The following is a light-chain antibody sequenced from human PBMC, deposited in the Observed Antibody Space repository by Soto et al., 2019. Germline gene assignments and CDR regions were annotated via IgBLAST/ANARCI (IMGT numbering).Light chain of an antibody. CDR1: SSDVGGYNY. CDR3: TSYTSRNTYF. CDR2: EVN. V-gene: IGLV2-14*01. Sequence: QSALTQPASVSASPGQSITISCTGTSSDVGGYNYVSWYQQHPGKAPKLIIYEVNNRPSGVSNRFSGSKSGNTASLTISGLQPEDGADYYCTSYTSRNTYFFGSGTKLTVL. J-gene: IGLJ1*01.